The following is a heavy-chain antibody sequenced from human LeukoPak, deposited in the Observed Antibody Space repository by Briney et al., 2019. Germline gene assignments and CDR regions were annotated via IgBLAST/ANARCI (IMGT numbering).Heavy chain of an antibody. D-gene: IGHD3-16*01. CDR2: IWYDGSNK. J-gene: IGHJ4*02. CDR1: GLTFRNYG. Sequence: GESLKISCAASGLTFRNYGMHWVRQAPGEGLGWVAIIWYDGSNKCYADYVKGRFTISRDNSKNTLYLQMSSLRAEDTAVYYCAKRGESDGLYYFDYWGQGTLVTVSS. CDR3: AKRGESDGLYYFDY. V-gene: IGHV3-30*02.